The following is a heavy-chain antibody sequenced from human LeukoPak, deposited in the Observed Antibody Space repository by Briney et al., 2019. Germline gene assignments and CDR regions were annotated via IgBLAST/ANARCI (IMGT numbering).Heavy chain of an antibody. V-gene: IGHV4-59*01. Sequence: SETLSLTCTGSGGSISSYYWSWIRQPPGQGLEWSGYIYYSGSAYDNPSLKSRVTISVDTSKTQFSLKLSSVTAADTAVYYCARVQWELRADAFDIWGQGTVVTVSS. CDR2: IYYSGSA. J-gene: IGHJ3*02. CDR1: GGSISSYY. D-gene: IGHD1-26*01. CDR3: ARVQWELRADAFDI.